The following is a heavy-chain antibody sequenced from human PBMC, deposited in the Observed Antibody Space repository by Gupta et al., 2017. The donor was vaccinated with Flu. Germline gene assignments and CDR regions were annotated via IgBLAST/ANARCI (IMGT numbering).Heavy chain of an antibody. Sequence: EVQLVESGGGLGQPGGSLRLSCAASGFTFSSYWMNWVRQAPGKGLEWVANIKQDGSEKYYVDSVKGRFTISRDNTKNSLYLQMNSLRAEDTAVYYCARDPPAGGTGDFDYWGQGTLVTVSS. CDR2: IKQDGSEK. V-gene: IGHV3-7*01. D-gene: IGHD6-13*01. J-gene: IGHJ4*02. CDR3: ARDPPAGGTGDFDY. CDR1: GFTFSSYW.